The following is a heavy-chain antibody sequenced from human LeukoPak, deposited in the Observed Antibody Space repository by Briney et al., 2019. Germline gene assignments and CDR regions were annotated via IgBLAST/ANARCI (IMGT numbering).Heavy chain of an antibody. CDR2: IIPIFGTA. Sequence: ASVKVSCKASGGTFSSYAISWVRQAPGQGLEWMEGIIPIFGTANYAQKFQGRVTITADESTSTAYMELSSLRSEDTAVYYCATPDFSAINSYYYGMDVWGQGTTVTVSS. V-gene: IGHV1-69*13. CDR1: GGTFSSYA. CDR3: ATPDFSAINSYYYGMDV. J-gene: IGHJ6*02. D-gene: IGHD3/OR15-3a*01.